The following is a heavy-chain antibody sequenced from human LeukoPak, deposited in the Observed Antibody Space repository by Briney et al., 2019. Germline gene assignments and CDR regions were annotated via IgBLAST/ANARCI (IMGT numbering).Heavy chain of an antibody. CDR2: MYYSGSA. J-gene: IGHJ3*02. Sequence: SETLSLTCTVSGGSLSSYYWSWIRQPPGKGLDWIGYMYYSGSANYNPSLKSRVTISVDTSKNQFSLKMSSVTAADTAVYYCARGRIRSVIAESISMIVGGAFDIWGQGTMVTVSS. CDR1: GGSLSSYY. D-gene: IGHD3-22*01. CDR3: ARGRIRSVIAESISMIVGGAFDI. V-gene: IGHV4-59*01.